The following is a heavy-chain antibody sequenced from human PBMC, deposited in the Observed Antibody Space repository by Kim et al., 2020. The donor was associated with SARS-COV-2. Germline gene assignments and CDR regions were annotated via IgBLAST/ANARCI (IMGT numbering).Heavy chain of an antibody. CDR3: ARETDCSSSSCYKSYYYYYGLHV. CDR1: RFTFSDHY. Sequence: GGSLRLSCAASRFTFSDHYMDWVRQAPGKGLEWVGRIRDKASGYTTHYAASVKGRFTSSRDDSENSVYLQMNSLKIEDTAGYYCARETDCSSSSCYKSYYYYYGLHVWGQGTTVTVSS. J-gene: IGHJ6*02. D-gene: IGHD2-2*02. V-gene: IGHV3-72*01. CDR2: IRDKASGYTT.